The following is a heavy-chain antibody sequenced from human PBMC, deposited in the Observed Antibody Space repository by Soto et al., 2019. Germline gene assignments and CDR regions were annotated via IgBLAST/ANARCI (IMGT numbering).Heavy chain of an antibody. D-gene: IGHD3-10*01. J-gene: IGHJ5*02. CDR3: ARVAYGSGTYNWFDP. V-gene: IGHV4-39*01. CDR1: GGSISSSSYY. Sequence: QLQLQESGPGLVKPSETLSLTCTVSGGSISSSSYYWGWIRQPPGKGLEWIGSIYYSGSTYYNPSLKGRVTISVYTSKNQFSLKLGSVTAADTAVYYCARVAYGSGTYNWFDPWGQGTLVTVSS. CDR2: IYYSGST.